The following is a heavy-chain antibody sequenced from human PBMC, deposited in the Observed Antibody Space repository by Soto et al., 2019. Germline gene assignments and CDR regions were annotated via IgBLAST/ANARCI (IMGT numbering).Heavy chain of an antibody. CDR2: ISGSGGST. CDR3: AKACEKGARSTWSSPYYYYGMDV. D-gene: IGHD6-13*01. J-gene: IGHJ6*02. CDR1: GFTFSSYA. Sequence: GGSLRLSCAASGFTFSSYAMSWVRQAPGKGLEWVSAISGSGGSTYYADSVKGRFTISRDNSKNTLYLQMNSLRAEDTAVYYCAKACEKGARSTWSSPYYYYGMDVWGQGTTVTVSS. V-gene: IGHV3-23*01.